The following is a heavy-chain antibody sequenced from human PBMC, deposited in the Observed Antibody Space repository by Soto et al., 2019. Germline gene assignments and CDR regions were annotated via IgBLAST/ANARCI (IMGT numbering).Heavy chain of an antibody. CDR1: RFTFSSYS. J-gene: IGHJ4*02. CDR2: ISSSSSYI. V-gene: IGHV3-21*01. Sequence: GGSLRLSCAASRFTFSSYSMNWVRQAPGKGLEWVSSISSSSSYIYYADSVKGRFTISRDNAKNSLYLQMNSLRAEDTAVYYCVRVDCSGSSCYVVDYWGQGTLVTVSS. D-gene: IGHD2-15*01. CDR3: VRVDCSGSSCYVVDY.